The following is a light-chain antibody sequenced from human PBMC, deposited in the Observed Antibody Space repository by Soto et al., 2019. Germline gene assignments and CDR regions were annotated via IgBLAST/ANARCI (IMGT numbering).Light chain of an antibody. V-gene: IGKV1-5*01. CDR2: DAS. CDR1: QSISTW. J-gene: IGKJ1*01. Sequence: DIPMTQSPSTLSASVGARVTVTCRASQSISTWLGWYQQKPGKAPTLLIYDASSLKSGVPSRFSGSGSGTDFTLTISSLQPEDFATYYCQQYHTYSSITFGQGTKVDIK. CDR3: QQYHTYSSIT.